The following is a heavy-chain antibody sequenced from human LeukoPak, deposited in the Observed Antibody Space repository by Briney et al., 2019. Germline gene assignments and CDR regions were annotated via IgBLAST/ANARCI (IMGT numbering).Heavy chain of an antibody. J-gene: IGHJ4*02. CDR2: IKEDGTET. CDR1: GFMFSSNW. V-gene: IGHV3-7*03. D-gene: IGHD5-24*01. Sequence: GGSLRLSCAASGFMFSSNWMSWVRLAPGKGLEWVANIKEDGTETYYVDSVKGRFTISRDNAKNSLYLQLNSLRVEDTAVYYCAKEGRSLQAYWGQGTLVTVSS. CDR3: AKEGRSLQAY.